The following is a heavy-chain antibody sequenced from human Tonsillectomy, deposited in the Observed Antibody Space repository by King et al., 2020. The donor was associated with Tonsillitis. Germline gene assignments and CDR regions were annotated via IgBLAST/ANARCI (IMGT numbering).Heavy chain of an antibody. CDR2: IYNGGSST. V-gene: IGHV3-23*03. CDR1: GFTFSSYA. CDR3: AKDRESVDYFDSSGYYFDY. Sequence: VQLVESGGGLVQPGGSLRLSCAASGFTFSSYAMSWVRQAPGKGLEWVSIIYNGGSSTYYADSVKGRFTISRDNSKNTLYLQMNSLRAEDTAVYYCAKDRESVDYFDSSGYYFDYWGQGTLVTVSS. D-gene: IGHD3-22*01. J-gene: IGHJ4*02.